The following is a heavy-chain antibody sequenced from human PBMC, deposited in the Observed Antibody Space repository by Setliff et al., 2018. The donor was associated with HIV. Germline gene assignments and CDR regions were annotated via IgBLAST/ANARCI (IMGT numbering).Heavy chain of an antibody. CDR3: ARARRDSYDRGRRNHYYIDV. J-gene: IGHJ6*03. Sequence: AAVKVSCKASGYTFSSYDLNWVRQATGQGLEWMGWMNPNSGNTGYAQKFQGRGTMTRDTSISTAYMELNNLKFEDTAVYYCARARRDSYDRGRRNHYYIDVWGKGTTVTVSS. V-gene: IGHV1-8*02. CDR2: MNPNSGNT. CDR1: GYTFSSYD. D-gene: IGHD3-22*01.